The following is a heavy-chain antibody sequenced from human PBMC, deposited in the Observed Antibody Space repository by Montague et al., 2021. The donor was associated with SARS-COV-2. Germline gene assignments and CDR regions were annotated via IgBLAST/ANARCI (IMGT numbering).Heavy chain of an antibody. Sequence: SETQSLTCAVYGGSFSGYYWTWIRQSPGKGLEWIAEINHSGTTNYNFNPSLRSRVTISVATSKSQFSLKLSSVTAADTGVYYCARWDPQTLTLIGLRGKSASDYWGQGTLVTVSS. D-gene: IGHD4-23*01. CDR3: ARWDPQTLTLIGLRGKSASDY. CDR2: INHSGTT. J-gene: IGHJ4*02. V-gene: IGHV4-34*01. CDR1: GGSFSGYY.